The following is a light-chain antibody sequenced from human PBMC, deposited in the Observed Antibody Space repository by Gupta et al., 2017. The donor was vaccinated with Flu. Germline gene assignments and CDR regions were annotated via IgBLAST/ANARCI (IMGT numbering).Light chain of an antibody. CDR3: QQSYNTPYT. J-gene: IGKJ2*01. Sequence: DIQMTQSPSSLSASVGDRVTLTCRASQGITIYLNWYQQRPGNAPKLLIYAASNLQSGVPSRFSGGGSGTDFTLNISSLQPEDFATYYCQQSYNTPYTFGPGAKLEIK. V-gene: IGKV1-39*01. CDR2: AAS. CDR1: QGITIY.